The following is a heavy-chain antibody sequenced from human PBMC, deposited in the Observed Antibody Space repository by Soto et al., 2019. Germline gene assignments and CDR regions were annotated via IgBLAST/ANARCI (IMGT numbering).Heavy chain of an antibody. CDR2: IWHDGNNK. CDR1: GFTFSSHE. D-gene: IGHD1-26*01. Sequence: GGSLRLSCVASGFTFSSHEMNWVRQAPGKGLEWVAIIWHDGNNKYYADSVRGRFIISRDNSKNRLYLQMNSLRAEDTAVYYCASDLVGASDSYGLDVWGQGTPVTVSS. CDR3: ASDLVGASDSYGLDV. J-gene: IGHJ6*02. V-gene: IGHV3-33*08.